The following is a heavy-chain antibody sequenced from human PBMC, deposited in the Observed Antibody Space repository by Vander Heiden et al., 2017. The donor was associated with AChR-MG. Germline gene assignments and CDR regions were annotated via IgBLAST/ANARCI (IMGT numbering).Heavy chain of an antibody. CDR1: GFTFSSYS. Sequence: EVQLVESGGGLVKPGGSLRLSCAASGFTFSSYSMNWVRQAPGKGLEWVSSISSSSSYIYYADSVKGRFTISRDNAKNSLYLQMNSLRAEETAVYYCARDAGYCSSTSCYTYWFDPWGQGTLVTVSS. D-gene: IGHD2-2*02. CDR3: ARDAGYCSSTSCYTYWFDP. J-gene: IGHJ5*02. V-gene: IGHV3-21*01. CDR2: ISSSSSYI.